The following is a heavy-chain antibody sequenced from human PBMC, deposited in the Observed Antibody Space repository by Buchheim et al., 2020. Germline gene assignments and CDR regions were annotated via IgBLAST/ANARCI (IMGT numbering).Heavy chain of an antibody. D-gene: IGHD6-19*01. J-gene: IGHJ5*02. CDR2: INHSGST. Sequence: QVQLQQWGAGLLKPSETLSLTCAVYGGSFSGYYWSWIRQPPGKGLEWIGEINHSGSTNYNPSLKSRVTISVDTSKHQFSLKLSSVTAADTAVYYCARGRRFIAVAGRPWFDPWGQGTL. CDR3: ARGRRFIAVAGRPWFDP. CDR1: GGSFSGYY. V-gene: IGHV4-34*01.